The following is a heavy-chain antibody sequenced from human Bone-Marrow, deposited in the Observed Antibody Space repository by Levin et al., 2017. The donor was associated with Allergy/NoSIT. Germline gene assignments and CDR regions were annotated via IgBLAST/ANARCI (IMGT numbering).Heavy chain of an antibody. J-gene: IGHJ5*02. CDR1: GLTFSNYI. Sequence: PSETLSLTCVGSGLTFSNYIMNWVRQAPGKELEWVSSISNSGSQIYYADSVKGRFTISRDNVKNSLYLDMNSLRAEDTAVYYCTRGRITCSSNSCHFTWFDPWGQGTLVTVSS. CDR3: TRGRITCSSNSCHFTWFDP. V-gene: IGHV3-21*01. CDR2: ISNSGSQI. D-gene: IGHD2-2*01.